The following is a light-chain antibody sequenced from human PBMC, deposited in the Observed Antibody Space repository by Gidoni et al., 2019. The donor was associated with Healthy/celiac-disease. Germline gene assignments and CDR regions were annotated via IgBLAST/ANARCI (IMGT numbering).Light chain of an antibody. CDR2: AAS. CDR3: QQSNSSPFT. J-gene: IGKJ3*01. V-gene: IGKV1-39*01. Sequence: EIAMTQSPSSLSASVGDRVTITCRASQSIGRYLDWYQQKPGKAPKLLIYAASNLQSGVPSRFSGSASGTDFTLTISSLQAEDFATYHCQQSNSSPFTFGPGTKVDIK. CDR1: QSIGRY.